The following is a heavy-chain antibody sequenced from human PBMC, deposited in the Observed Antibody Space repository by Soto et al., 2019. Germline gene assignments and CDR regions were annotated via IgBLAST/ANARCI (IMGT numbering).Heavy chain of an antibody. CDR1: GFTFSSYA. V-gene: IGHV3-7*01. J-gene: IGHJ4*02. CDR3: ARLWFGELLYFDY. Sequence: GGSLRLSCAASGFTFSSYAMSWVRQAPGKGLEWVANIKRDGSEKYYVDSVKGRFTISRDNAKNSLYLQMNSLRAEDTAVYYCARLWFGELLYFDYWGQGALVTVSS. D-gene: IGHD3-10*01. CDR2: IKRDGSEK.